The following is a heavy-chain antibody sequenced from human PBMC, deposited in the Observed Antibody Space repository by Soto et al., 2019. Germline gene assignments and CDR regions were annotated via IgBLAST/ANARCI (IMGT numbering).Heavy chain of an antibody. J-gene: IGHJ4*02. V-gene: IGHV3-23*01. D-gene: IGHD2-15*01. CDR3: AKEAGVVVIGEGCFDY. CDR2: ISGSGDNT. CDR1: GSTLGAKA. Sequence: EVQLLESGGALLNPGGSWRFSCPTSGSTLGAKARGWVRRAPGKGLKWVSAISGSGDNTYYADSVKGRFTLSRDNSKNTLYLQMNSLRAEDTAIYYCAKEAGVVVIGEGCFDYWGRGTLVTVSS.